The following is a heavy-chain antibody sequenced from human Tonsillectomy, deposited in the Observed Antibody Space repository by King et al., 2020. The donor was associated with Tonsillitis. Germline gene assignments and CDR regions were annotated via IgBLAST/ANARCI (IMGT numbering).Heavy chain of an antibody. J-gene: IGHJ6*02. CDR1: GFTFSSYG. D-gene: IGHD5-18*01. V-gene: IGHV3-33*05. CDR3: ARDREYSYGAVSGNYYSYGMDV. CDR2: ISYDGSNK. Sequence: QVQLVESGGGVVQPGRSLRLSCAASGFTFSSYGMHWVRQAPGKGLEWVAVISYDGSNKYYADSVKGRFTISRDNSKNTLYLQMNSLRAEDTAVYYCARDREYSYGAVSGNYYSYGMDVWGQGTTVTVSS.